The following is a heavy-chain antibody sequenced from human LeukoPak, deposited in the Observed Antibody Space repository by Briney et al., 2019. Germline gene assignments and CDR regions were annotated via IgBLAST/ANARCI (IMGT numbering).Heavy chain of an antibody. CDR2: ISGGSTTK. J-gene: IGHJ4*02. V-gene: IGHV3-48*04. Sequence: PGGSLRLSCAASGFTFSSYSMNWVRQAPGKGLEWVSFISGGSTTKYYADSVRGRFTISRDDAKNSLYLQMNSLRAEDTAVYYCARDYPPIYSGSYIFDYWGQGTLVTVSS. CDR3: ARDYPPIYSGSYIFDY. CDR1: GFTFSSYS. D-gene: IGHD1-26*01.